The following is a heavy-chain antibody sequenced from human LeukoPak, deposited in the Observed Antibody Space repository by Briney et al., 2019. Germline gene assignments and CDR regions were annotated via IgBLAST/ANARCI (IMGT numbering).Heavy chain of an antibody. CDR1: GFTFSSYS. CDR2: ITASGTAM. Sequence: PGGSLRLSCAASGFTFSSYSMNWVRQAPGKGLQWVSHITASGTAMFYADSVKGRFTISKDNAKNSLYLQMNSLRDEDAAVYYCAKAVDTTMGLFDYWGQGTLVTVSS. V-gene: IGHV3-48*02. J-gene: IGHJ4*02. CDR3: AKAVDTTMGLFDY. D-gene: IGHD5-18*01.